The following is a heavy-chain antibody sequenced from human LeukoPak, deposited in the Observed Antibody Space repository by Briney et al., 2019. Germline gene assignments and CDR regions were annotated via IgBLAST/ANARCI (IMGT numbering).Heavy chain of an antibody. D-gene: IGHD5-24*01. CDR1: GGSISSYY. Sequence: SETLSLTCTVSGGSISSYYWSWIRQPPGKGLEWIGYIYYSGGTNYNPSLKSRVTISVDTSKNQFSLKLSSVTAADPAVYYCAREGRWLQSNWFDPWGQGTLVTVSS. CDR2: IYYSGGT. CDR3: AREGRWLQSNWFDP. V-gene: IGHV4-59*01. J-gene: IGHJ5*02.